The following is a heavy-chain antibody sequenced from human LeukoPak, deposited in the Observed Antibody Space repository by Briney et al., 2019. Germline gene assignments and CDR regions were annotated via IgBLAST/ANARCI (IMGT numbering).Heavy chain of an antibody. CDR3: ARDSYYYDSSGYYYFDY. V-gene: IGHV3-21*01. CDR2: ISSSSSYI. J-gene: IGHJ4*02. CDR1: GFTFSSYS. D-gene: IGHD3-22*01. Sequence: GGSLRLSCAASGFTFSSYSMNWVRQAPGKGLEWVSSISSSSSYIYYADSVKGRFTISRDNAKNSLYLRMNSLRAEDTAVYYCARDSYYYDSSGYYYFDYWGQGTLVTVSS.